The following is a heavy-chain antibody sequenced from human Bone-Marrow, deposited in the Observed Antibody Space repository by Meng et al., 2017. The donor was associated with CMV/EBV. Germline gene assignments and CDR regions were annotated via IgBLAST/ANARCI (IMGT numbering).Heavy chain of an antibody. V-gene: IGHV3-74*01. D-gene: IGHD2-2*01. CDR1: GFTFSSYW. CDR2: INSDGSST. J-gene: IGHJ4*02. CDR3: ARDLGPSRYCSSTSCTQGGFDY. Sequence: GESLKISCAASGFTFSSYWMHWVRQAPGKGLVWVSRINSDGSSTSYADSVKGRFTISRDNAKNSLYLQMNSLRAEDTAVYYCARDLGPSRYCSSTSCTQGGFDYWGRGTLVTVSS.